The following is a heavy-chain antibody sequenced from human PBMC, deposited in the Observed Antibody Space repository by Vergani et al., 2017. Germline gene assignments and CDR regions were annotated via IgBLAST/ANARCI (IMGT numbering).Heavy chain of an antibody. CDR3: ARWVCAGVRGVSCRALDYYYCYRDV. Sequence: QVQLVQSGAEVKKPGASVKVSCRTSGYTFRSYGISWVRQAPGQGLEWMGWISGYDGNTNYAQKFQGRVTMTTDISTGTANLELRSLRSDDTAVYYCARWVCAGVRGVSCRALDYYYCYRDVWGKGTTVTVSS. J-gene: IGHJ6*03. CDR2: ISGYDGNT. D-gene: IGHD2-15*01. V-gene: IGHV1-18*01. CDR1: GYTFRSYG.